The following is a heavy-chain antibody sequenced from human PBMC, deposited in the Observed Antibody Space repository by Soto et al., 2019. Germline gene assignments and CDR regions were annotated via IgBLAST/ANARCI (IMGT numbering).Heavy chain of an antibody. V-gene: IGHV3-23*01. CDR2: ISASFGKS. D-gene: IGHD2-21*02. CDR3: VKDRGKGVLTLPPGY. Sequence: EVLLLESGGGLVQPGGSLRLSCAASGFTFGNYDMTWVRQAPGKGLEWVSAISASFGKSYYTDSVKGRFTISRDNSKNTLYPQMNSLRAEDTAVYYCVKDRGKGVLTLPPGYWGQGTLVTVSS. J-gene: IGHJ4*02. CDR1: GFTFGNYD.